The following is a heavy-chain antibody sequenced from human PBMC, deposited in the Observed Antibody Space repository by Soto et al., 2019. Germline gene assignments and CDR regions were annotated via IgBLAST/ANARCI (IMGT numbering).Heavy chain of an antibody. Sequence: EVQLLESGEGLVQPGGSLKLSCAASGFTFSNHAMSWVRQAPGKGLEWVSGIGGRGRNTYYADSVKGRFTISRDNSQNTLFLQMNSLRAEDTAEYYCARVLRYFDTPYGMDVWGQGTTVTVSS. J-gene: IGHJ6*02. V-gene: IGHV3-23*01. CDR3: ARVLRYFDTPYGMDV. D-gene: IGHD3-9*01. CDR2: IGGRGRNT. CDR1: GFTFSNHA.